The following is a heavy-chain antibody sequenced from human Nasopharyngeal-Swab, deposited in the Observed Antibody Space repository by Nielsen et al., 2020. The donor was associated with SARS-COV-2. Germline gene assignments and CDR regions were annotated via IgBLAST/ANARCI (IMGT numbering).Heavy chain of an antibody. Sequence: GGSLRLSCAPSGFTFSDFYMSWVRQAPGKGLEWISYISSASSHTKYADSVKGRFTISRDNSKNSLSLQMNSLRAEDTAVYYCVRLSSGWNEDYFDYWGQGSLVTVSS. CDR2: ISSASSHT. CDR3: VRLSSGWNEDYFDY. D-gene: IGHD1-1*01. V-gene: IGHV3-11*06. J-gene: IGHJ4*02. CDR1: GFTFSDFY.